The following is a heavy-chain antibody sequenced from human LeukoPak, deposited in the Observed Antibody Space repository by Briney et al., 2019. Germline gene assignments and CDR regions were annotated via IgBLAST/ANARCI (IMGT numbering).Heavy chain of an antibody. D-gene: IGHD1-26*01. CDR2: TYFRSKWYY. Sequence: SQTLSLTCAISGDSVSSDSAAWNWIRQSPSRGLAWLARTYFRSKWYYDYALAVKGRITINPDTSKNQFSLQLNSVTPEDTAVYFCARDPVGGSTIFDSWGQGTLVTVSS. J-gene: IGHJ4*02. CDR1: GDSVSSDSAA. V-gene: IGHV6-1*01. CDR3: ARDPVGGSTIFDS.